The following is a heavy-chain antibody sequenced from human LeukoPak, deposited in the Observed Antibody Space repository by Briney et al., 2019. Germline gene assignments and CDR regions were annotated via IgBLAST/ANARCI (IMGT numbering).Heavy chain of an antibody. J-gene: IGHJ5*02. D-gene: IGHD3-10*01. Sequence: SETLSLTCTVSGGSISSYYWSWIRQPAGKGLEWIGRIYTSGSTNYNPSLKSRVTMSVDTSKNQSSLKLSSVTAADTAVYYCARSGGSGSPNWFDPWGQGTLVTVSS. V-gene: IGHV4-4*07. CDR1: GGSISSYY. CDR3: ARSGGSGSPNWFDP. CDR2: IYTSGST.